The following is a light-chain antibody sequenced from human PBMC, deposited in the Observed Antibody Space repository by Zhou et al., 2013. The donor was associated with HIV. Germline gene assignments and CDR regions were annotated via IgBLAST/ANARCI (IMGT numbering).Light chain of an antibody. CDR2: GAS. CDR1: QSVSNNF. V-gene: IGKV3-20*01. Sequence: ETVLTQSPGTLSLSPGERATLSCRASQSVSNNFLAWYQQKPGQAPRLLIYGASSRATGIPDRFSGSGSGTDFTLTISRLEPDDFATYYCQQYGNSPITFGQGTRL. J-gene: IGKJ5*01. CDR3: QQYGNSPIT.